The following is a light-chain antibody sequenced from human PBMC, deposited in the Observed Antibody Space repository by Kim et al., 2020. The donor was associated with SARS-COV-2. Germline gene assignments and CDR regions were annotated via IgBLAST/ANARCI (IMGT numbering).Light chain of an antibody. V-gene: IGKV1-16*01. CDR1: QDLSNY. Sequence: ASVGASVTISCRASQDLSNYLAWFQQTPGKAPKSLIYAASTLQSGVPSTVSGSGSGTDFTLTISSLQPDDLATYYCQQYNSFPPTFGQGTKVDIK. J-gene: IGKJ1*01. CDR2: AAS. CDR3: QQYNSFPPT.